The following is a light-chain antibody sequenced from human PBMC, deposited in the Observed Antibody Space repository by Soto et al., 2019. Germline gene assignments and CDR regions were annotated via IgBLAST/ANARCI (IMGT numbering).Light chain of an antibody. CDR1: SSNIGSNT. V-gene: IGLV1-44*01. Sequence: QSVLTQPPSASGTPGQRVTISWSGSSSNIGSNTVNWYQQLPGTAPKLLIYSNNQRPSGVPDRFSGSKSGTSASLAISGLQSEDEADYYCAAWDDSLNGVVFGGGTKVTLL. CDR3: AAWDDSLNGVV. J-gene: IGLJ2*01. CDR2: SNN.